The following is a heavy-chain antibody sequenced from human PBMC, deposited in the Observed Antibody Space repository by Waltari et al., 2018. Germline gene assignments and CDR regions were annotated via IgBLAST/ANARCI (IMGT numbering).Heavy chain of an antibody. J-gene: IGHJ6*03. CDR2: INHSGST. Sequence: QVQLQQWGAGLLKPSETLSLPCAAYGGSFSGYYWSWIRQPPGKGLEWIGEINHSGSTNYNPSLKSRVTISVDTSKNQFSLKLSSVTAADTAVYYCAREMWLRFPLYYYYMDVWGKGTTVTVSS. D-gene: IGHD5-12*01. CDR1: GGSFSGYY. V-gene: IGHV4-34*01. CDR3: AREMWLRFPLYYYYMDV.